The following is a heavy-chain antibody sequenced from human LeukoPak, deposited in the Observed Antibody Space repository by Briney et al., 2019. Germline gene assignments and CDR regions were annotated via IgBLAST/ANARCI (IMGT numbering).Heavy chain of an antibody. CDR3: AVDIVVVPGWFDP. J-gene: IGHJ5*02. D-gene: IGHD2-2*01. CDR2: INHSGST. V-gene: IGHV4-34*01. Sequence: SETLSLTCAVYGGSFSGYYWGWIRQPPGKGLEWIGEINHSGSTNYNPSLKSRVTISVDTSKNQFSLKLSSVTAADTAVYYCAVDIVVVPGWFDPWGQGTLVTVSS. CDR1: GGSFSGYY.